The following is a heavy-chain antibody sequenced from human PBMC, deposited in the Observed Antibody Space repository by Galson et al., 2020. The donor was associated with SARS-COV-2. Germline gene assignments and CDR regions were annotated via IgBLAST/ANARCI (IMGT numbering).Heavy chain of an antibody. V-gene: IGHV1-3*01. Sequence: ASVKVSCKASGYTFTTYAMHWVRQDPGQRLEWMGWIHAGNGDTRYSQKFLSRLTITRDPSANTAYMELSSLRSEDTAVYYCARGTYDFWSGYWRVGTYWGQGTLVTVSS. CDR1: GYTFTTYA. D-gene: IGHD3-3*01. CDR3: ARGTYDFWSGYWRVGTY. CDR2: IHAGNGDT. J-gene: IGHJ4*02.